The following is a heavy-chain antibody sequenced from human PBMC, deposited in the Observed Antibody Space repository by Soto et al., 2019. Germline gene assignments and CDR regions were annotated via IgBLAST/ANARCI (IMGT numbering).Heavy chain of an antibody. Sequence: TLSLTCTVSGVSIHNSHSFWAWIRQPPGKGLQFIASVYHNGGAHYNSSLKSRVTISVDTANNQVSLRMRSLTAADTAFYYCGRVVEGATRHTDPDSWGQGILVTVSS. CDR1: GVSIHNSHSF. D-gene: IGHD2-21*01. J-gene: IGHJ5*01. CDR2: VYHNGGA. V-gene: IGHV4-39*01. CDR3: GRVVEGATRHTDPDS.